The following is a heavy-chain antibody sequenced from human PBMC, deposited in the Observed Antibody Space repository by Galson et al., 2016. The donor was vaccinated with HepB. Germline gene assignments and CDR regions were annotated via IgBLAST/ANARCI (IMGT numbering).Heavy chain of an antibody. CDR3: AREEGVHYDNSHYHGYLDY. Sequence: SLRLSCAASGFTFSGYSIHWVRQAPGKGLEWVAVIPTDGNTQWYADSVKGRFTVSRDNSKNTLDLQMNTLRAEDTAVFYCAREEGVHYDNSHYHGYLDYWGQGSLVTVSS. CDR1: GFTFSGYS. V-gene: IGHV3-30-3*01. D-gene: IGHD3-22*01. CDR2: IPTDGNTQ. J-gene: IGHJ4*02.